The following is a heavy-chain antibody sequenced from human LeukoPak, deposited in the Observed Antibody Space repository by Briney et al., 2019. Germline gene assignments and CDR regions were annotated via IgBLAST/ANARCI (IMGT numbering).Heavy chain of an antibody. CDR1: GFTFSSYS. D-gene: IGHD6-19*01. CDR2: ISSSSSYI. Sequence: GGSLRLSCAASGFTFSSYSMNWVRQAPGKGLEWVSSISSSSSYIYYADSVKGRFTISRDNAKNSLYLQMNSLRVEDTAVYYCARARELRLVEFDYWGKGTLVTVSS. J-gene: IGHJ4*02. CDR3: ARARELRLVEFDY. V-gene: IGHV3-21*01.